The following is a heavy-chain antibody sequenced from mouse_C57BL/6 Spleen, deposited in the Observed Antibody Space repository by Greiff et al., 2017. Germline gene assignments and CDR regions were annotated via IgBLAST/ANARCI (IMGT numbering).Heavy chain of an antibody. CDR2: ISNGGGST. J-gene: IGHJ1*03. Sequence: EVKVVESGGGLVQPGGSLKLSCAASGFTFSDYYMYWVRQTPEKRLEWVAYISNGGGSTYYPDTVKGRFTISRDNAKNTLYLQRSRLKSEDTAMYYCASITTVVEGYFDVWGTGTTVTVAS. D-gene: IGHD1-1*01. V-gene: IGHV5-12*01. CDR3: ASITTVVEGYFDV. CDR1: GFTFSDYY.